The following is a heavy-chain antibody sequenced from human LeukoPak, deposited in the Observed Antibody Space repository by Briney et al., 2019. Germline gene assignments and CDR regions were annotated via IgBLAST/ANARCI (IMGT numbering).Heavy chain of an antibody. V-gene: IGHV3-30-3*01. Sequence: GGSLRLSCAASGFTFSSYAMHWVRQAPGKGLEWVAVISYDGSNKYYADSVKGRFTISRDNSKNTLYLQMNSLRAEDTAVYYCAKDGQIAAAPEAFDIWGQGTMVTVSS. CDR2: ISYDGSNK. CDR3: AKDGQIAAAPEAFDI. J-gene: IGHJ3*02. D-gene: IGHD6-13*01. CDR1: GFTFSSYA.